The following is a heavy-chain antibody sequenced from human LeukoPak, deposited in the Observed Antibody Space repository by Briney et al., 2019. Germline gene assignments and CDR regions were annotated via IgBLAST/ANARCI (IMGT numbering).Heavy chain of an antibody. D-gene: IGHD5-12*01. J-gene: IGHJ4*02. V-gene: IGHV4-39*01. CDR1: GGSISSSSYY. CDR2: IYYSGST. CDR3: ASQTDGDGYNSDYFDY. Sequence: SETLSLTCTVSGGSISSSSYYWGWIRQPPGKGLEWIVSIYYSGSTYYNPSLKSRVTISVDTSKNQFSLKLSSVTAADTAVYYCASQTDGDGYNSDYFDYWGQGTLVTVSS.